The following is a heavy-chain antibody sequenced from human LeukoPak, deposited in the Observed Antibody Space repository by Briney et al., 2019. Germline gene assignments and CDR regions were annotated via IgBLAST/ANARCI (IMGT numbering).Heavy chain of an antibody. CDR2: ISYDGSNK. V-gene: IGHV3-30*18. D-gene: IGHD6-19*01. CDR3: AKDVISSGWSYVVRFYYGMDV. CDR1: GFTFSSYG. Sequence: GGSLRLSCAASGFTFSSYGMHWVRQAPGKGLEWVAVISYDGSNKYYADSVKGRFTISRDNSKNTLYLQMNSLRAEDTAVYYCAKDVISSGWSYVVRFYYGMDVWGQGTTVTVSS. J-gene: IGHJ6*02.